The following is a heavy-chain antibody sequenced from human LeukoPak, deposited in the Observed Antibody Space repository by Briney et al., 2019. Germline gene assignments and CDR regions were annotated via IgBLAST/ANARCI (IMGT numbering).Heavy chain of an antibody. J-gene: IGHJ4*02. CDR2: IRYDGSNK. CDR3: ARANTAMVNSFDY. V-gene: IGHV3-30*02. Sequence: PGGSLRLSCAASGFTFSSYGMHWVRQAPGKGLEWVAFIRYDGSNKYYADSVKGRFTISRDNSKNTRYLQMNSLRAEDTAVYYCARANTAMVNSFDYWGQGTLVTVSS. CDR1: GFTFSSYG. D-gene: IGHD5-18*01.